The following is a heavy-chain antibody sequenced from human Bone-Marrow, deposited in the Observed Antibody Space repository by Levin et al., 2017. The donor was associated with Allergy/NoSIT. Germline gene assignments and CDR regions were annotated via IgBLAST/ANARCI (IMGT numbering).Heavy chain of an antibody. J-gene: IGHJ3*02. Sequence: GESLKISCAASGFTFSNAWMSWVRQAPGKGLEWVGRIKSKTDGGTTDYAAPVKGRFTISRDDSKNTLYLQMNSLKTEDTAVYYCTSESPTHDYGDYEDAFDIWGQGTMVTVSS. D-gene: IGHD4-17*01. CDR3: TSESPTHDYGDYEDAFDI. CDR2: IKSKTDGGTT. V-gene: IGHV3-15*01. CDR1: GFTFSNAW.